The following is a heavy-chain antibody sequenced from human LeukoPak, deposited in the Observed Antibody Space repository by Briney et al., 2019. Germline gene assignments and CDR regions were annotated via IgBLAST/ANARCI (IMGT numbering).Heavy chain of an antibody. CDR1: GFTVSSNY. CDR2: ISSSSSYI. CDR3: ARDIAVAGVGNFQH. D-gene: IGHD6-19*01. Sequence: GGSLRLSCAASGFTVSSNYMSWVRQAPGKGLEWVSSISSSSSYIYYADSVKGRFTISRDNAKNSLYLQMNSLRAEDTAVYYCARDIAVAGVGNFQHWGQGTLVTVSS. V-gene: IGHV3-21*01. J-gene: IGHJ1*01.